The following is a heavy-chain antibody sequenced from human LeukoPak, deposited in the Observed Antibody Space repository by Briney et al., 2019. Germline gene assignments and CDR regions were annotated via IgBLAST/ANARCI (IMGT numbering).Heavy chain of an antibody. D-gene: IGHD1-1*01. CDR1: GFSFSRYW. J-gene: IGHJ4*02. V-gene: IGHV3-7*01. Sequence: GGSLRLSCAASGFSFSRYWMNWVRQAPGKGLEWVASINQDESANFYADSVKGRFTISRDNTKNLLFLQMNSLRVEDTAVYYCARVRTGTDLNFDYWGQGTLVTVSS. CDR2: INQDESAN. CDR3: ARVRTGTDLNFDY.